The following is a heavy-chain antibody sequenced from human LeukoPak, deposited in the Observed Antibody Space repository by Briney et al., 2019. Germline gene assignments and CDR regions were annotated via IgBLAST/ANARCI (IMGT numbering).Heavy chain of an antibody. CDR3: ARAFTVTTPYYFDC. CDR1: GYTFTSYG. V-gene: IGHV1-18*01. Sequence: ASVKVSCKASGYTFTSYGISWVRQAPGQGLEWMGWISAYNGNTNYAQKLQGRVTMTTDTSTSTAYMELRSLRSDDTAVYYCARAFTVTTPYYFDCWGQGTLVTVSS. D-gene: IGHD4-17*01. J-gene: IGHJ4*02. CDR2: ISAYNGNT.